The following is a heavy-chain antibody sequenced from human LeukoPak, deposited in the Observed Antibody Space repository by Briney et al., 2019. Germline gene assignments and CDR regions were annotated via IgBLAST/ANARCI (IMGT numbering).Heavy chain of an antibody. CDR1: GGSMRTYGYY. V-gene: IGHV4-39*07. CDR3: ARGDEQGYCSGGSCFPFDY. Sequence: SETLSLTCTVSGGSMRTYGYYWGWIRQPPGKGLEWIGSIYYTGSTYYNPSLKSRVTISVDTSKNQFSLKLSSVTAADTAVYYCARGDEQGYCSGGSCFPFDYWGQGTLVTVSS. D-gene: IGHD2-15*01. CDR2: IYYTGST. J-gene: IGHJ4*02.